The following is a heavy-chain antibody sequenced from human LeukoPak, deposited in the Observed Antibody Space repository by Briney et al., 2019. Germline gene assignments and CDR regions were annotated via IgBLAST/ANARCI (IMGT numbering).Heavy chain of an antibody. J-gene: IGHJ4*02. D-gene: IGHD5-24*01. Sequence: KPSETLSLTCTVSGGSISNSNYYWGWVRQPPGKGLEWIGTIYYSGNTYYTPSLKSRVTISVDTSKNQFSLRLSSVTAADTAVYFCMRHEEEDGYNAKSFDFWGQGTLVTVSS. CDR3: MRHEEEDGYNAKSFDF. V-gene: IGHV4-39*01. CDR1: GGSISNSNYY. CDR2: IYYSGNT.